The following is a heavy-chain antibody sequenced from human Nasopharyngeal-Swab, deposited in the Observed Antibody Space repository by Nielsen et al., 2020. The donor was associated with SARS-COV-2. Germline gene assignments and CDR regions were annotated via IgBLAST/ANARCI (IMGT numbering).Heavy chain of an antibody. CDR3: ARVYSVAGGDDY. CDR1: GFTVSSNY. V-gene: IGHV3-53*01. CDR2: IYSGGST. J-gene: IGHJ4*02. D-gene: IGHD6-19*01. Sequence: GGSLRLSCAASGFTVSSNYMSWVRQAPGKGLEWVSVIYSGGSTYYADSVKGRFTISRDNSKNTLYLQMDSLRAEDTAVYYCARVYSVAGGDDYWGQGTLVTVSS.